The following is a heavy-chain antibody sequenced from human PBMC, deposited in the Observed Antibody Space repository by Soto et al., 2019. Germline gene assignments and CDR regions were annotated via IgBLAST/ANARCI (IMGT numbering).Heavy chain of an antibody. D-gene: IGHD6-19*01. Sequence: EVQLVESGGGLVQPGGSLRLSCAASGFTVSSNYMSWVRQAPGKGLEWVSVIYSGGTTYYADSVKGRFTISRDNSKNTLYLQMSSLRAEDTALYYCDSAMAGTFHWGQGTLVTVSS. V-gene: IGHV3-66*01. J-gene: IGHJ4*02. CDR2: IYSGGTT. CDR1: GFTVSSNY. CDR3: DSAMAGTFH.